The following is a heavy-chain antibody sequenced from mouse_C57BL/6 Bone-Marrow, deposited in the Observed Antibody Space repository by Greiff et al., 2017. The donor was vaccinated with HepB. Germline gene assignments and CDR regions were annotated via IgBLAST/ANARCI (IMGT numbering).Heavy chain of an antibody. CDR1: GFTFSDYG. Sequence: EVQLKESGGGLVKPGGSLKLSCAASGFTFSDYGMHWVRQAPEKGLEWVAYISSGSSTIYYADTVKGRFTISRDNAKNTLFLQMTSLRSEDTAMYYCAREVLRTWFAYWGQGTLVTVSA. V-gene: IGHV5-17*01. CDR3: AREVLRTWFAY. CDR2: ISSGSSTI. J-gene: IGHJ3*01. D-gene: IGHD1-1*01.